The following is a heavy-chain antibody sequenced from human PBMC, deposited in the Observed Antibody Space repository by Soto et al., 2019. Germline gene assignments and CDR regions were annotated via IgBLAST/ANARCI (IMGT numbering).Heavy chain of an antibody. J-gene: IGHJ6*02. Sequence: QVQLVESGGGVVQPGRSLRLSCAASGFTFSNYGMHWVRQAPGKGLEWVAIIWHDGNNKYYADSVRGRFIISGDNSKNRLYLHMTSLRAEDTAVYYCASDLVGASDSYGLDVWGQGTPVTVSS. CDR3: ASDLVGASDSYGLDV. V-gene: IGHV3-33*01. CDR2: IWHDGNNK. D-gene: IGHD1-26*01. CDR1: GFTFSNYG.